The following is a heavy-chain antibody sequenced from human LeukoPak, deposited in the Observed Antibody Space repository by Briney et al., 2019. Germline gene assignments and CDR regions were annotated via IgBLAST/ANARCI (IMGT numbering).Heavy chain of an antibody. V-gene: IGHV4-59*08. D-gene: IGHD6-13*01. Sequence: SETLSLTCTVSGGSISSYYWSWIREPPGKGLEWIAYIYYSGSTNYNPSLKSRVTISVDTSKNQFSLKLSSVTAADTAVYYCARHASSWYAHRYGMDVWGQGTTVTVSS. CDR1: GGSISSYY. J-gene: IGHJ6*02. CDR2: IYYSGST. CDR3: ARHASSWYAHRYGMDV.